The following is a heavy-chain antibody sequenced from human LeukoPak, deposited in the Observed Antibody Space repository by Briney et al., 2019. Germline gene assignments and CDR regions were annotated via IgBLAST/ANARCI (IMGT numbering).Heavy chain of an antibody. Sequence: ASVKVSCKASGYTFSNYCMHWVRQAPGQGLEWMGWINPNSGGTNYAQKFQGRVTMTRDTSISTAYMELSRLRSDDTAVYYCARPLLGYCSSTSCYPALSYAFDIWGQGTMVTVSS. V-gene: IGHV1-2*02. J-gene: IGHJ3*02. CDR2: INPNSGGT. CDR1: GYTFSNYC. CDR3: ARPLLGYCSSTSCYPALSYAFDI. D-gene: IGHD2-2*01.